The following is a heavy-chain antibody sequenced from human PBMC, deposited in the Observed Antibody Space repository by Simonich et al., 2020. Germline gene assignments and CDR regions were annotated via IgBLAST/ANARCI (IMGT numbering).Heavy chain of an antibody. CDR3: AREGIAARDAFDI. CDR2: IKQDGSEK. CDR1: GFTFSSYW. V-gene: IGHV3-7*01. Sequence: EVQLVESGGGLVQPGGSLRLSCAASGFTFSSYWMSWVRHAPGKWREWVANIKQDGSEKYNVDSVKGRFTISRDNAKNSLYLQMNSLRAEDTAVYYCAREGIAARDAFDIWGQGTMVTVSS. D-gene: IGHD6-6*01. J-gene: IGHJ3*02.